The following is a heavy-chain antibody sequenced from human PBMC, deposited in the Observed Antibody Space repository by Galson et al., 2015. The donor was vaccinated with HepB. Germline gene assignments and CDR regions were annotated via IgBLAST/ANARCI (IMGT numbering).Heavy chain of an antibody. CDR2: VSSSGFNK. J-gene: IGHJ4*02. CDR3: ARDGPYCSGVGCYAGVDY. Sequence: SLRLSCAASGFTFSGYAMHWVRQAPGKGLKWVAVVSSSGFNKYYADSVKGRFTISRDNSKNTVYLQMNSLRTEDTAVYYCARDGPYCSGVGCYAGVDYWGQGTLVTVSS. CDR1: GFTFSGYA. V-gene: IGHV3-30*04. D-gene: IGHD2-15*01.